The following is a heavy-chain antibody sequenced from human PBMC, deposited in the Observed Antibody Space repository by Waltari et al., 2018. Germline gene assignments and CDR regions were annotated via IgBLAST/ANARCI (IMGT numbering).Heavy chain of an antibody. CDR1: GFAFSRWS. V-gene: IGHV3-48*04. CDR3: ARALDY. CDR2: ISISSNTK. Sequence: EVKLVEYGGGLVQPGGSRRLSGAASGFAFSRWSINLVRQAPGKGLEWVSYISISSNTKYYADSVKGRFTISRDNAKNSLYLQMNSLRAEDTAVYYFARALDYWCQGTLVSVSS. J-gene: IGHJ4*02.